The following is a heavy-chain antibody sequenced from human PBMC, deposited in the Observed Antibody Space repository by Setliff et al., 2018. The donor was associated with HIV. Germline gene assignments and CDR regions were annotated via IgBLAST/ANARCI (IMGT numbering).Heavy chain of an antibody. CDR3: SNWNTTVDADS. CDR2: ITPSGDT. CDR1: GGSVSGHY. D-gene: IGHD1-1*01. Sequence: SETLSLTCAVYGGSVSGHYWGWFRQPPGKGLEWIGEITPSGDTNYIPSLKSRVTMSLDTSKNQFSLNLNSVTAADTAVYYCSNWNTTVDADSWGQGTLGTVSS. V-gene: IGHV4-34*01. J-gene: IGHJ4*02.